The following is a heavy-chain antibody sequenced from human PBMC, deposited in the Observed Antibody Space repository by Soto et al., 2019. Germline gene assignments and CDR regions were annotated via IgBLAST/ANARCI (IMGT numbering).Heavy chain of an antibody. CDR1: GFTFSSYG. CDR3: AKKGPPLDSSATDY. Sequence: GGSLRLSCAASGFTFSSYGMRWVRQAPGKGLEYVSSITAGGGTTYYANSAKGRFTISRDNSKNTLFLQMNSLRAEDSAVYYCAKKGPPLDSSATDYWGQGTLVTVSS. D-gene: IGHD3-22*01. CDR2: ITAGGGTT. V-gene: IGHV3-23*01. J-gene: IGHJ4*02.